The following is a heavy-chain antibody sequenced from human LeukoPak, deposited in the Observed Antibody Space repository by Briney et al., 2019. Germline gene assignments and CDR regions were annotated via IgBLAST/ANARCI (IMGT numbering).Heavy chain of an antibody. J-gene: IGHJ6*02. CDR3: ARERWFGESLNPEYYYYYGMDV. V-gene: IGHV4-34*01. Sequence: SETLSLTCAVYGGSFSGYYWSWIRQPPGKGLEWIGEINHSGSTNYNPSLKSRVTISVDTSKNQFSLKLSSVTAADTAVYYCARERWFGESLNPEYYYYYGMDVWGQGTTVTVSS. D-gene: IGHD3-10*01. CDR1: GGSFSGYY. CDR2: INHSGST.